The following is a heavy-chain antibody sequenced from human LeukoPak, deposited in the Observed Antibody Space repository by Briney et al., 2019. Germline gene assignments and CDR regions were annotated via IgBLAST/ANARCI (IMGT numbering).Heavy chain of an antibody. V-gene: IGHV4-59*01. J-gene: IGHJ6*03. CDR2: IYYSGST. Sequence: PSETLSLTCTVSGVSISSYYWSWIRQPPGKGREWIGYIYYSGSTNYNPSLKSRVTISVDTSKNQFSLKLSSVTAADTAVYYCARETIFGVVNYYYYYMDVWGKGTTVTVSS. CDR3: ARETIFGVVNYYYYYMDV. D-gene: IGHD3-3*01. CDR1: GVSISSYY.